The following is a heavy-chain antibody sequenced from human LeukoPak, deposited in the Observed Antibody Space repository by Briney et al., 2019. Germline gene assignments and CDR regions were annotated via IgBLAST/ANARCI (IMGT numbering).Heavy chain of an antibody. CDR3: AKGEGPYSPFDA. CDR1: GFTFSSYA. D-gene: IGHD6-13*01. J-gene: IGHJ5*02. Sequence: GSPRLSCAASGFTFSSYAMSWVRQAPGKGLGWVAAISGSGGSTYYADSVKGRFTISRDNSKNTLYLQMNSLRAEDTAVYYCAKGEGPYSPFDAWGQGTLVTVSS. V-gene: IGHV3-23*01. CDR2: ISGSGGST.